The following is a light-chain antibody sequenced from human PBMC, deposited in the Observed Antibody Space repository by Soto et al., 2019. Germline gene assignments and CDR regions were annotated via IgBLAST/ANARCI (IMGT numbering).Light chain of an antibody. CDR2: EVS. J-gene: IGLJ1*01. CDR3: SSYTSGSTPYV. CDR1: SSDVGGYRF. Sequence: QSALTQPASVSGSPGQSITISCTGTSSDVGGYRFVSWYQHHPGEAPKLIIYEVSNRPSGVSSRFSGSKSGNTASLTISGLQAEDEADYYCSSYTSGSTPYVFGTGTKVTVL. V-gene: IGLV2-14*01.